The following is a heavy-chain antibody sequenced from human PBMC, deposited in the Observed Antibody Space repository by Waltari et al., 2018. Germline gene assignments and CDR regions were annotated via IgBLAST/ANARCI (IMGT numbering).Heavy chain of an antibody. J-gene: IGHJ3*02. CDR1: GFTFSSYS. D-gene: IGHD4-4*01. Sequence: EVQLVDSGRGRVKPGGSLRLSCAASGFTFSSYSTNWVPQAPGKGLEWVSSISSSSSYIYYADSVKGRFTISRDNAKNSLYLQMNSLRAEDTAVYYCARASNMHSAFDIWGQGTMVTVSS. CDR2: ISSSSSYI. CDR3: ARASNMHSAFDI. V-gene: IGHV3-21*01.